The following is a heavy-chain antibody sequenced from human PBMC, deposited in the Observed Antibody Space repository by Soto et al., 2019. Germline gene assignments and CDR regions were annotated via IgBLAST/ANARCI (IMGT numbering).Heavy chain of an antibody. Sequence: ASVKVSCKVSGYTLTELSMHWVRQAPGKGLEWMGGFDPEDGETIYAQKFQGRVTMTEDTSTDAAYMELSSLRSEDTAVYYCATDFIRGRSFDYWGQGTLVTGLL. V-gene: IGHV1-24*01. D-gene: IGHD3-16*01. J-gene: IGHJ4*02. CDR2: FDPEDGET. CDR3: ATDFIRGRSFDY. CDR1: GYTLTELS.